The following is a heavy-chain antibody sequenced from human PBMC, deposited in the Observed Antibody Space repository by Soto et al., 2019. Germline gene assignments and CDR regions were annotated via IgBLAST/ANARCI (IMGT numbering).Heavy chain of an antibody. CDR3: AKLKRGAPLTYLDY. CDR1: GLKFNSHG. D-gene: IGHD1-26*01. CDR2: LSYDRTNI. Sequence: PGVSLRLSCTTSGLKFNSHGMDWVRQTPGKGLAWLEVLSYDRTNIYYADSVKGRFTISRDNSKNTLYMHMNNLRAENTAVYYCAKLKRGAPLTYLDYWCQGTLVTVSS. J-gene: IGHJ4*02. V-gene: IGHV3-30*18.